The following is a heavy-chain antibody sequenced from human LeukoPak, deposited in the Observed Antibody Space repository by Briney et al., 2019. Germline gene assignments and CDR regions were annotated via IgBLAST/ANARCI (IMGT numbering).Heavy chain of an antibody. CDR1: GYTFTSYG. D-gene: IGHD1-14*01. Sequence: VASVKVSCKASGYTFTSYGISWVRQAPGQGLEWMGWISAYNGNTNYAQKLQGRVTMTTDTSTSTAYMELRSLGSDDTAVYYCAREVRIKQPGPDDAFDIWGQGTMVTVSS. V-gene: IGHV1-18*01. CDR2: ISAYNGNT. CDR3: AREVRIKQPGPDDAFDI. J-gene: IGHJ3*02.